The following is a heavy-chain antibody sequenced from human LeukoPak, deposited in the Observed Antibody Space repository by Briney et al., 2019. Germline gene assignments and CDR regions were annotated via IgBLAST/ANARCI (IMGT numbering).Heavy chain of an antibody. J-gene: IGHJ2*01. CDR1: GFTFSSYA. CDR3: AAAPLYCGGDCYSGLDWYFDL. D-gene: IGHD2-21*02. V-gene: IGHV3-23*01. CDR2: ISGSGGST. Sequence: GGSLRLSCAASGFTFSSYAMSWVRQAPGKGLEWVSAISGSGGSTYYADSVKGRFTISRDNSKNTLYLQMNSLRAEDTAVYYCAAAPLYCGGDCYSGLDWYFDLWGRGTLVTVSS.